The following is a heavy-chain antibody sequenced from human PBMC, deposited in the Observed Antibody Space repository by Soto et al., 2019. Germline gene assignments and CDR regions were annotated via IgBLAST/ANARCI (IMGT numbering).Heavy chain of an antibody. CDR3: ARQGYCSSTSCYNWFDP. D-gene: IGHD2-2*01. CDR2: IYYSGST. V-gene: IGHV4-30-4*01. J-gene: IGHJ5*02. CDR1: GGSISSGDYY. Sequence: PSETLSLTCTVSGGSISSGDYYWSWIRQPPGKGLEWIGYIYYSGSTYYNPSLKSRVTISVDTSKNQFSPKLSSVTAADTAVYYCARQGYCSSTSCYNWFDPWGQGTLGTVSS.